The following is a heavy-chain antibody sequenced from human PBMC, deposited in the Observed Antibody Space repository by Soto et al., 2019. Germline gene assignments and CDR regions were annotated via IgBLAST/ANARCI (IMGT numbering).Heavy chain of an antibody. J-gene: IGHJ5*02. CDR2: ISSSSSTI. CDR3: ARENYGDYLNWFDP. CDR1: GVTFSSYS. V-gene: IGHV3-48*02. Sequence: GGSLRLSCAASGVTFSSYSMNWVRQATGKGLEWVSYISSSSSTIYYADSVKGRSTISRDNAKNSLYLQMNSLRDEDTAVYYCARENYGDYLNWFDPWGQGTLVTVSS. D-gene: IGHD4-17*01.